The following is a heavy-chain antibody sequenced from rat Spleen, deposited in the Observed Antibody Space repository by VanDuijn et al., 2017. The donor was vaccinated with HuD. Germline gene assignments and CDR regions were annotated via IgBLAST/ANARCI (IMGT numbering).Heavy chain of an antibody. Sequence: QVQLKESGPGLVQPSQTLSLTCTVSGFSLTSYHVSWVRQPPGKGLEWMGVIWTGGSTAYNSLLNSRLRISRDTSKSQVFLKMNSLQTEDTATYYWARAGYNTPWGYWGQGVMVTVSS. CDR2: IWTGGST. CDR3: ARAGYNTPWGY. J-gene: IGHJ2*01. V-gene: IGHV2-43*01. CDR1: GFSLTSYH. D-gene: IGHD1-10*01.